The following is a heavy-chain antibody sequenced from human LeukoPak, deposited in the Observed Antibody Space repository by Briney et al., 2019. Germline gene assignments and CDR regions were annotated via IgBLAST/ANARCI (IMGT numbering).Heavy chain of an antibody. J-gene: IGHJ6*02. Sequence: GGSLRLSCAASGFTFSDYYMSWIRQAPGKGLEWVSSTSSSSSYIYYADSVKGRFTISRDNAKNSLYLQMNSLRAEDTAVYYCATYCSSTSCSNYYYYGMDVWGQGATVTVSS. CDR1: GFTFSDYY. V-gene: IGHV3-11*06. CDR3: ATYCSSTSCSNYYYYGMDV. CDR2: TSSSSSYI. D-gene: IGHD2-2*01.